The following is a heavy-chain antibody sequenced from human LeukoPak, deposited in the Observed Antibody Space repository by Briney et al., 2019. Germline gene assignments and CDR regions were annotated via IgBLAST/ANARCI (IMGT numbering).Heavy chain of an antibody. CDR1: GFTFDDYA. CDR3: AGAPDYGGFDP. D-gene: IGHD4-17*01. CDR2: ISWNSGSI. Sequence: RPGGSLRLSCAASGFTFDDYAMHWVPQAPGKALEGVSGISWNSGSIGYADSVKGRFTISRDNAKNSLYLQMNSLRAEDVALYYCAGAPDYGGFDPWGQGTLVTVSS. V-gene: IGHV3-9*03. J-gene: IGHJ5*02.